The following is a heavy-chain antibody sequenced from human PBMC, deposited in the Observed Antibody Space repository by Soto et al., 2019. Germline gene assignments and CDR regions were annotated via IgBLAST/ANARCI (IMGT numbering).Heavy chain of an antibody. CDR3: ARDIAARGYFDY. D-gene: IGHD6-6*01. Sequence: GSLRLSCAASGFTFSSYAMHWVRQAPGKGLEWVAVISYDGSNKYYADSVKGRFTISRDNSKTTLYLQMNSLRAEDTAVYYCARDIAARGYFDYWGQGTLVTVSS. CDR1: GFTFSSYA. V-gene: IGHV3-30-3*01. J-gene: IGHJ4*02. CDR2: ISYDGSNK.